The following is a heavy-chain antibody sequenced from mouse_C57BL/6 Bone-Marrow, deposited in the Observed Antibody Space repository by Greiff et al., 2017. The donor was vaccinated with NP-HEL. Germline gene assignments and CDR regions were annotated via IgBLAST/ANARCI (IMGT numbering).Heavy chain of an antibody. V-gene: IGHV1-52*01. D-gene: IGHD2-2*01. J-gene: IGHJ4*01. CDR2: IDPSDSET. Sequence: VQLQQPGAELVRPGSSVKLSCKASGYTFTSYWMHWVKQRPIQGLEWIGNIDPSDSETHYNQKFKDKATLTVDKSSSTAYMQLSSLTSEDSAVYYCARNGYDGTGSAMDYWGQGTSVTVSS. CDR3: ARNGYDGTGSAMDY. CDR1: GYTFTSYW.